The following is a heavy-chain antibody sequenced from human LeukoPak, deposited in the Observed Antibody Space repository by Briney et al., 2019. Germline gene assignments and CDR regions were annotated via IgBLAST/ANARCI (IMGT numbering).Heavy chain of an antibody. CDR3: ARVASRAYLQYFFDY. J-gene: IGHJ4*02. D-gene: IGHD6-6*01. V-gene: IGHV3-21*01. Sequence: KAGGSLRLSCEASGITFSSYSMNWLRQAPGKGLERVSSISSRSSSYIYYADSVKGRFTISRDNSKNTLYLQMNSLRAEDTAVYYCARVASRAYLQYFFDYWGQGTLVTVSS. CDR1: GITFSSYS. CDR2: ISSRSSSYI.